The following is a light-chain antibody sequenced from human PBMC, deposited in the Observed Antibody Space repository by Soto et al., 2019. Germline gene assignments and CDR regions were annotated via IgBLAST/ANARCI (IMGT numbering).Light chain of an antibody. CDR3: CSYAGSATWV. V-gene: IGLV2-23*02. CDR1: NSDVGNYNL. J-gene: IGLJ3*02. Sequence: QSALTQPASVSGSPGQSITISCTGTNSDVGNYNLVSWYQQHPGKAPKLMMYEVTKRPSGASNRFSGSKSGNTASLTISGLQAEDEADYYCCSYAGSATWVFGGGTKLTVL. CDR2: EVT.